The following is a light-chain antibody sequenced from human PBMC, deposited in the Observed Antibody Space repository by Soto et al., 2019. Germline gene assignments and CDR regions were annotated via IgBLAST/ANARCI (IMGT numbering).Light chain of an antibody. CDR1: EILVHSDGKTY. J-gene: IGKJ1*01. V-gene: IGKV2-24*01. CDR3: MQASQLRT. CDR2: QIS. Sequence: IVLTQTPLSSAFTLGQPGSFSFGSIEILVHSDGKTYLGWLHLRPGQPPRLRIYQISRRPPGVPDRFSGSGAGTNFTLKISRVEPEDVGIFYCMQASQLRTFGQGTKVDIK.